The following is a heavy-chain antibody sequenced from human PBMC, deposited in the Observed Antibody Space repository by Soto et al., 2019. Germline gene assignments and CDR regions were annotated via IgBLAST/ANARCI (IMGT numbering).Heavy chain of an antibody. CDR1: GFTFSSYA. CDR3: ATRTPSSYYYYYMDV. CDR2: ISSNGGST. Sequence: GSLRLSCAASGFTFSSYAMHWVRQAPGKGLEYVSAISSNGGSTYYANSVKGRFTISRDNSKNTLYLQMGSLRAEDMAVYYCATRTPSSYYYYYMDVWGKGTTVTVSS. D-gene: IGHD1-7*01. V-gene: IGHV3-64*01. J-gene: IGHJ6*03.